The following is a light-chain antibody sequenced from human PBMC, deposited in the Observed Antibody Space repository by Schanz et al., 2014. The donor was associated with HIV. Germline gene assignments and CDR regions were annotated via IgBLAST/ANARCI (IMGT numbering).Light chain of an antibody. Sequence: QSALTQPASVSGSPGQSITISCTGTSSDVGSYNLVSWYQQHPGKAPKLMIYDVSNRASGVSNHFSGSKSGNTASLTISGLQAEDEAEYFCSSYTSSSPLGVFGTGTKLTVL. CDR2: DVS. CDR1: SSDVGSYNL. CDR3: SSYTSSSPLGV. V-gene: IGLV2-14*02. J-gene: IGLJ1*01.